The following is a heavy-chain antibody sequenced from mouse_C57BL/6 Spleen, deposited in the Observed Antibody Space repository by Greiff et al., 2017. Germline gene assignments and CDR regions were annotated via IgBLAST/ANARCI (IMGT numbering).Heavy chain of an antibody. CDR2: IYPGDGET. CDR3: ARELGRPMGY. J-gene: IGHJ4*01. Sequence: QVQLKQSGPELVKPGASVKISCKASGYAFSSSWMNWVKQRPGKGLEWIGRIYPGDGETNYNGKFKGQATLTADKSSSTAYMQLSSLRSEDSAVSFCARELGRPMGYWGQGTSVTVSS. V-gene: IGHV1-82*01. CDR1: GYAFSSSW.